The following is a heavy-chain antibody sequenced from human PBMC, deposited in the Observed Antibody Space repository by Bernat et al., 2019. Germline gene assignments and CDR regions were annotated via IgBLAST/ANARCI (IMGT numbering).Heavy chain of an antibody. V-gene: IGHV3-74*01. CDR1: GFTFSGDW. CDR2: LNGDGTIT. Sequence: EVKLVESGGGLIQPGGSLRLSCAASGFTFSGDWMHWVRQVPGKGLVWVSRLNGDGTITDYADSVKRRFAISRDNAKNTLYLQMNSLRVEDTAVYYCVRSVSGAAGFFDYWGPGSLVTVSS. CDR3: VRSVSGAAGFFDY. D-gene: IGHD5/OR15-5a*01. J-gene: IGHJ4*02.